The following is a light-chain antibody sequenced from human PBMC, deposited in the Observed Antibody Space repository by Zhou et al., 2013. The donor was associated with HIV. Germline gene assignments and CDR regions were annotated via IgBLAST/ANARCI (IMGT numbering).Light chain of an antibody. V-gene: IGKV1-33*01. J-gene: IGKJ4*01. CDR3: QQYQSLPPT. Sequence: DIQMTQSPSSLSAPVGDRVTITCQASQAIKNYLSWYQQKPGKAPKLLIYDASTLETRVPSRFSGSGSGTDFSFTISSLQPEDIATYYCQQYQSLPPTFGGGTRVELK. CDR2: DAS. CDR1: QAIKNY.